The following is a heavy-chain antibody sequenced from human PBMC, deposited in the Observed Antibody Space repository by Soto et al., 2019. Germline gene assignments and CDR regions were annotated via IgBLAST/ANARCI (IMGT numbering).Heavy chain of an antibody. V-gene: IGHV1-8*01. CDR1: GYTFTSYD. D-gene: IGHD3-3*01. Sequence: QVQLVQSGAEVKKPGASVKVSCKASGYTFTSYDINWVRQTTGQGLEWMGWMNPNSGNTGYAQKFQGRVTMTRNTSISTAYMELSSLRSEDTAVYYCARGGYDFWSGAGANWFDPWGQGTLVTVSS. CDR3: ARGGYDFWSGAGANWFDP. J-gene: IGHJ5*02. CDR2: MNPNSGNT.